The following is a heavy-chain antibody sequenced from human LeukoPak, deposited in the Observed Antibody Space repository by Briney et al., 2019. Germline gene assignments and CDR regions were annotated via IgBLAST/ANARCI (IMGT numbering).Heavy chain of an antibody. CDR2: IYWDGGE. CDR1: GFALSTSGVG. J-gene: IGHJ4*02. Sequence: SGPTLVKPTQTLTLTSTFSGFALSTSGVGVGWIRQPPGNALGWLSLIYWDGGERYSRALKSRLAITKDTFKNQVVLRSTYMDPVDTATYYCAQSRPLGKAFYFDYWGQGTLVTVSS. CDR3: AQSRPLGKAFYFDY. D-gene: IGHD3-10*01. V-gene: IGHV2-5*02.